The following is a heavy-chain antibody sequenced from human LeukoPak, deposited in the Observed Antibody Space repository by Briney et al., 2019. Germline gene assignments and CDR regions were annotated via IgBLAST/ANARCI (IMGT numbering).Heavy chain of an antibody. CDR1: GGSISSGSYY. V-gene: IGHV4-61*01. CDR2: IYYSGST. J-gene: IGHJ4*02. Sequence: PSQTLSLTCTVSGGSISSGSYYWSWIRQPPGKGLEWIGYIYYSGSTNYNPSLKSRVTISVDTSKNQFSLKLSSVTAADTAVYYCARDEGNLVDYWGQGTLVTVSS. D-gene: IGHD4-23*01. CDR3: ARDEGNLVDY.